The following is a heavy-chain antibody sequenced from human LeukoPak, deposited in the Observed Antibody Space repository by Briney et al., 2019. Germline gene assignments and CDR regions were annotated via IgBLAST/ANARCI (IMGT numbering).Heavy chain of an antibody. J-gene: IGHJ4*02. Sequence: NXXXXXXYNPSLKSRVTISVETSKNQFSLKLSSVTAADTAVYYCARGSRYYYDSSGYYYWEPRYYFDYWGQGTLVTVSS. V-gene: IGHV4-34*01. D-gene: IGHD3-22*01. CDR2: NXXXXX. CDR3: ARGSRYYYDSSGYYYWEPRYYFDY.